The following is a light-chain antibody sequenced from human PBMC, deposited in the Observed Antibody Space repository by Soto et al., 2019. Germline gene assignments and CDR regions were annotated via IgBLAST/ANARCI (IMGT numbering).Light chain of an antibody. V-gene: IGKV2-28*01. J-gene: IGKJ1*01. Sequence: EIVVTQSPLSLPVTPGEPASISCKSSQSLLHSNGNTYLDWYLQKPGQSPQLLIYLGSNRAPGXPXXFSGRGSGTDFTLNTTRVEADDVVVYYCMQALHARTFGQGTKVEIK. CDR2: LGS. CDR3: MQALHART. CDR1: QSLLHSNGNTY.